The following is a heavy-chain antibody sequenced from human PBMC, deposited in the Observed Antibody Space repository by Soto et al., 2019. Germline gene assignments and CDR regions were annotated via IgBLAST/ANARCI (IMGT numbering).Heavy chain of an antibody. CDR2: ISHDGNSK. D-gene: IGHD6-19*01. CDR3: AKTIALTPSDDSRGRGALIDH. CDR1: GFTFSVFG. J-gene: IGHJ4*02. Sequence: QVHLVESGGGVVQPGGSLRLSCAASGFTFSVFGMHWVRQAPGKGPEWVAVISHDGNSKHYADSVKGRFTISRDNAKNTLSLIMDSLRPEATALYYCAKTIALTPSDDSRGRGALIDHWGQETLVTVS. V-gene: IGHV3-30*18.